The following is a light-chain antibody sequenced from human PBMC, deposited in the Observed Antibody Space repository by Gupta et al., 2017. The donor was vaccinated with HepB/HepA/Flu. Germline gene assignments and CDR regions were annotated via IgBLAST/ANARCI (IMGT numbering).Light chain of an antibody. V-gene: IGKV3-20*01. CDR2: ATS. Sequence: EVLLTQSPGTLCLSLGERGTLSCRASQTININFLVWYQQKPGQAPRLLFYATSQATDVPDRFSGSGSGTDFTLTFDRLEPEDVAVYYCQQYAASPYTFGQGTKVEIK. CDR3: QQYAASPYT. CDR1: QTININF. J-gene: IGKJ1*01.